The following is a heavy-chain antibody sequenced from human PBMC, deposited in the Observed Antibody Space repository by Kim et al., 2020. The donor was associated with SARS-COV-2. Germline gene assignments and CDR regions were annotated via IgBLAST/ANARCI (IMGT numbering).Heavy chain of an antibody. V-gene: IGHV1-3*01. Sequence: ASVKVSCKASGYTFTSYCLHWVRQAPGQSLEWMGWIDVANTNTHYSENFQGRVTISRDTSATTVYIELSSLRSEDTAVYYSARDGRSVDYYFDYWGQGTLVTVSS. CDR1: GYTFTSYC. CDR2: IDVANTNT. J-gene: IGHJ4*02. CDR3: ARDGRSVDYYFDY.